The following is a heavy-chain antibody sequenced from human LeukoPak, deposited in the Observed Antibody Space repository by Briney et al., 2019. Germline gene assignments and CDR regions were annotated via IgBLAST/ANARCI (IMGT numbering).Heavy chain of an antibody. V-gene: IGHV3-48*04. J-gene: IGHJ6*04. CDR3: AELGITMIGGV. Sequence: GGSLRLSCAASGFTFSSYSMSWVRQAPGKGLEWVSYISSSGSTIYYADSVKGRFTISRDNAKNSLYLQMNSLRAEDTAVYYCAELGITMIGGVWGKGTTVTISS. CDR2: ISSSGSTI. D-gene: IGHD3-10*02. CDR1: GFTFSSYS.